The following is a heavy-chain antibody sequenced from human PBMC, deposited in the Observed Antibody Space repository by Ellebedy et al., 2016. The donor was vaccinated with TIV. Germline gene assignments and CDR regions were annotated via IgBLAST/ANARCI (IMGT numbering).Heavy chain of an antibody. Sequence: GESLKISXAASGFTFSSYAMSWVRQAPGKGLEWVSVTSDGGGTTYYADSVKGRFTGSRDNAKGTLYLQMNSLRDEDTAVYYCARADVIDYWGQGTLVTVSS. D-gene: IGHD3-16*01. CDR3: ARADVIDY. CDR2: TSDGGGTT. J-gene: IGHJ4*02. V-gene: IGHV3-23*01. CDR1: GFTFSSYA.